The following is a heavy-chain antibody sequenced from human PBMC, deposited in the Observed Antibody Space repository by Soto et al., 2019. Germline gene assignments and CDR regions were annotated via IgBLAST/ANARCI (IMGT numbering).Heavy chain of an antibody. Sequence: SLRLSCAASGFTFYDYAIHFFRQFAFKCLEWVSGINWNSGSIGYADSVKGRFAISGDNAKNSLHLQMNSLRAEDTAFYYCVKDESINWYSGHFRHWGQGTLVTVSS. J-gene: IGHJ1*01. CDR3: VKDESINWYSGHFRH. V-gene: IGHV3-9*01. D-gene: IGHD6-13*01. CDR2: INWNSGSI. CDR1: GFTFYDYA.